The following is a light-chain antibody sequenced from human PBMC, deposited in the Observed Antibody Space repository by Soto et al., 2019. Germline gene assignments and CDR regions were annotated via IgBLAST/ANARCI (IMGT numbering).Light chain of an antibody. Sequence: EIVLTQSPATLSVYPGERATLSCRASQSVSSYLAWYQHKPGQAPRLLIYDASNRATGIPARFSGSGSGTDFTLTISSLEPEEFAVYYCKKRSNWPHTVGKGKRLAIK. V-gene: IGKV3-11*01. CDR2: DAS. J-gene: IGKJ5*01. CDR1: QSVSSY. CDR3: KKRSNWPHT.